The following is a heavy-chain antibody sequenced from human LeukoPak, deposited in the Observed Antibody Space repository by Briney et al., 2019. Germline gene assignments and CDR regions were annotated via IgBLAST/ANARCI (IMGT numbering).Heavy chain of an antibody. J-gene: IGHJ3*02. Sequence: SETLSLTCTVSGGSITDYYWSWIRQPPGKGLEWIGYIYHSGSTYHNPSLKSRVTISVDRSKNQFSLKLSSVTAADTAVYYCARVTLRYDFWSGHPKDDAFDIWGQGTMVTVSS. CDR3: ARVTLRYDFWSGHPKDDAFDI. D-gene: IGHD3-3*01. CDR1: GGSITDYY. V-gene: IGHV4-59*12. CDR2: IYHSGST.